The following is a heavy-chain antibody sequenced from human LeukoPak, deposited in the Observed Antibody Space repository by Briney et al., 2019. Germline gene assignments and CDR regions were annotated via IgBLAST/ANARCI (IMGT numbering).Heavy chain of an antibody. Sequence: PSETLSLTCTVSGGSISSGDYYWSWIRQPPGKGLEWIGYIYYSGSTYYNPSLKSRVTVSVDTSKNQFSLKLSSVTAADTAVYYCARGGREVQLERYGWFDPWGQGTLVTVSS. D-gene: IGHD1-1*01. J-gene: IGHJ5*02. CDR3: ARGGREVQLERYGWFDP. V-gene: IGHV4-30-4*01. CDR2: IYYSGST. CDR1: GGSISSGDYY.